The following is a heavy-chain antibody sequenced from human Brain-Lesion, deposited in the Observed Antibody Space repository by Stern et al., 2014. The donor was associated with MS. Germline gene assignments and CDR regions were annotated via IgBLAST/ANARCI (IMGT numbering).Heavy chain of an antibody. CDR3: ARGSDT. J-gene: IGHJ5*02. V-gene: IGHV3-7*01. CDR2: IKEDGSDT. D-gene: IGHD2-15*01. Sequence: VQLVQSGGGLVQPGGSLRLSCAASGFAFSSYWMNWVRQAPGKGLEWVANIKEDGSDTYYVDSVKGRFTISRYNAKNSLYLQMNSLRAEDTAVYYCARGSDTWGQGTLVTVSS. CDR1: GFAFSSYW.